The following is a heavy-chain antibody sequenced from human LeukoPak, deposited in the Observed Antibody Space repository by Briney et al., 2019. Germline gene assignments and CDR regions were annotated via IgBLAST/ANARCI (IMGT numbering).Heavy chain of an antibody. V-gene: IGHV1-24*01. CDR1: RYTLTALS. Sequence: GSVKASCTVSRYTLTALSLHWVRQAPGNQLEWWGGLDPEDGEMIYSQKFQGRVTMTEDTSTDIAYMEMSSLRSEDTAVYYCATGRTKWDLLNYWGQGTLGTVSS. CDR2: LDPEDGEM. CDR3: ATGRTKWDLLNY. D-gene: IGHD1-26*01. J-gene: IGHJ4*02.